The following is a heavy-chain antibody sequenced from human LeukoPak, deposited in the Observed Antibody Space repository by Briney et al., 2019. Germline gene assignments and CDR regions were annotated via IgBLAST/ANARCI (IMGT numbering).Heavy chain of an antibody. CDR3: ARDRRPARTYSGLFDY. CDR2: ISGNEEST. Sequence: GGSLRLSCAASGFSCSTRGMSWVRQAPGKGLEWVSAISGNEESTFYADSVKGRFTISRDNSRNTLYLQLSSLSAEDSAIYYCARDRRPARTYSGLFDYWGQGTLVTVSS. V-gene: IGHV3-23*01. D-gene: IGHD5-12*01. CDR1: GFSCSTRG. J-gene: IGHJ4*02.